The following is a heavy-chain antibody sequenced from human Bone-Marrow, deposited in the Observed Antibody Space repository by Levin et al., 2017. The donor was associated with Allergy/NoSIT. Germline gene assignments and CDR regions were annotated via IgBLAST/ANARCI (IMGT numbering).Heavy chain of an antibody. V-gene: IGHV4-4*01. Sequence: NPGGSLRLSCAVSGGSISSSFLWNWVRQPPGKGLEWIGEIHHGGTTNYNPSLKSRVTISTDTSKNHFSLNLTSVTAADTAVYFCARQRYRGSGGRYFDYWGQGTLVTVSS. CDR1: GGSISSSFL. CDR3: ARQRYRGSGGRYFDY. J-gene: IGHJ4*02. CDR2: IHHGGTT. D-gene: IGHD1-1*01.